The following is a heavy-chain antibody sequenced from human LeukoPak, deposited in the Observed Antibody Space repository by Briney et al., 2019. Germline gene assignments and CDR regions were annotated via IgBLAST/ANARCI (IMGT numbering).Heavy chain of an antibody. CDR2: INHSGST. CDR1: GASISSDTYF. Sequence: SQTLSLTCSVSGASISSDTYFWSWIRQPPGKGLEWIGEINHSGSTNYNPSLKSRVTISVDTSKNQFSLKLSSVTAADTAVYYCARDYYYMDVWGKGTTVTVSS. CDR3: ARDYYYMDV. V-gene: IGHV4-39*07. J-gene: IGHJ6*03.